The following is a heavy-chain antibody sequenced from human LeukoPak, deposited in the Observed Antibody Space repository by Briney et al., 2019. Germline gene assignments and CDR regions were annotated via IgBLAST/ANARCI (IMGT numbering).Heavy chain of an antibody. CDR1: GITLSNYG. J-gene: IGHJ5*02. V-gene: IGHV3-23*01. CDR3: ARSSFSYYNWFDP. Sequence: GGSLRLSCAVSGITLSNYGMSWVRQAPGKGLEWVAGISDSGGRTKYADSVKGRFTISRDNSKNTLYLQMNSLRAEDTAVYYCARSSFSYYNWFDPWGQGTLVTVSS. D-gene: IGHD6-13*01. CDR2: ISDSGGRT.